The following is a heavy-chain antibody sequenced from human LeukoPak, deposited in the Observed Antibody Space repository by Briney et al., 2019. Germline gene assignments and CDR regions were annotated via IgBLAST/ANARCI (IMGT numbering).Heavy chain of an antibody. Sequence: GGSLRLSCAASGFTFSSYGMHWVRQAPGKGLEWVAFIRYDGSNKYYADSVKGRFTISRDNSENTLYLQMNSLRAEDTAVYYCAKDRRAVPAARRLDYWGQGTLVTVSS. CDR3: AKDRRAVPAARRLDY. J-gene: IGHJ4*02. CDR1: GFTFSSYG. V-gene: IGHV3-30*02. CDR2: IRYDGSNK. D-gene: IGHD2-2*01.